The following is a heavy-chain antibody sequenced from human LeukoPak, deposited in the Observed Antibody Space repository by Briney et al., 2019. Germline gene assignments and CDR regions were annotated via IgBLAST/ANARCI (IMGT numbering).Heavy chain of an antibody. CDR3: ASGVGATSPDYYYYMDV. Sequence: GGSLRLSCAASGFTFSSYSMNWVRQAPGKGLEWVSSISSSSSYIYYADSVKGRFTISRDNAKNSLYLQMNSLRAEDTAVYYCASGVGATSPDYYYYMDVWGKGTTVTISS. D-gene: IGHD1-26*01. CDR2: ISSSSSYI. J-gene: IGHJ6*03. CDR1: GFTFSSYS. V-gene: IGHV3-21*01.